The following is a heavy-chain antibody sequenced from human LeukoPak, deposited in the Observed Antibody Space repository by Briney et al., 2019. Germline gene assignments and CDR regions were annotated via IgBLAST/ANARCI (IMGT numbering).Heavy chain of an antibody. V-gene: IGHV5-10-1*01. CDR2: IDPSDSYT. CDR3: ARRGYYYYGMDV. J-gene: IGHJ6*02. CDR1: EYRFTSYW. Sequence: GESLKISCKGSEYRFTSYWISWVRQMPGKGLGWMVRIDPSDSYTIYSPSFQGHVTISADKYISTAYMQWSSLKASDTAMYYCARRGYYYYGMDVWGQGTAVTVSS.